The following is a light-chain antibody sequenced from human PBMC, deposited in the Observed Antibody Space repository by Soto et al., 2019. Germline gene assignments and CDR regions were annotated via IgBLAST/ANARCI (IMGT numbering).Light chain of an antibody. CDR3: QQFGSSPGVT. CDR2: AAS. V-gene: IGKV3-20*01. J-gene: IGKJ3*01. CDR1: QSINNRY. Sequence: IVLTQSPGTLSLSPGERATLSCRASQSINNRYLAWYQQKPGQAPRLLIYAASSRATGIPDRFSGSGSGTDFTLTISRLEPEDFAVYYCQQFGSSPGVTFGPGTKVAIK.